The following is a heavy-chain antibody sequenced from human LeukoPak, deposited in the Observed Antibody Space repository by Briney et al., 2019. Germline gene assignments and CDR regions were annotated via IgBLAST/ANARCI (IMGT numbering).Heavy chain of an antibody. CDR1: GYTFTSYG. Sequence: ASVKVSCKASGYTFTSYGISWVRQAPGQGLEWMGWMSAYNGNTNYAQNLQGRVTMTTDTSTSTAYMELRSLRSDDTAVYYCTRDPLRVYGSGSQCDYWGQGTLVTVSS. V-gene: IGHV1-18*01. D-gene: IGHD3-10*01. CDR2: MSAYNGNT. J-gene: IGHJ4*02. CDR3: TRDPLRVYGSGSQCDY.